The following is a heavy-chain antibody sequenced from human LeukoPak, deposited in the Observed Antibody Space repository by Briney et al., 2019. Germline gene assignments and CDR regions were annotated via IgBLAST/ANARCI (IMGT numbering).Heavy chain of an antibody. CDR3: ARDSQDTKYYYYYGMDV. J-gene: IGHJ6*02. D-gene: IGHD2-15*01. Sequence: PSETLSLTCTVSGGSISSGDYYWSWIRQPPGKGLEWIGYIYYSGSTYYNPSLKSRVTISVDTSKNQFSLKLSSVTAADTAVYYCARDSQDTKYYYYYGMDVWGQGTTVTVSS. CDR2: IYYSGST. V-gene: IGHV4-30-4*01. CDR1: GGSISSGDYY.